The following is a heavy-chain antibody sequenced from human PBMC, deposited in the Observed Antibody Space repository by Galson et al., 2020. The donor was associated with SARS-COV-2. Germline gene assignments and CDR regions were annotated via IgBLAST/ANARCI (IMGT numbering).Heavy chain of an antibody. CDR1: GYTFTAFY. CDR2: MNPNSGET. D-gene: IGHD2-15*01. CDR3: ARDADCSGENCYEYFPY. V-gene: IGHV1-2*02. J-gene: IGHJ1*01. Sequence: ASVKVSSKASGYTFTAFYLHWVRQAPGQGLQWKGWMNPNSGETRYSQKFQDSVSMSRDTAVSTAYMKLTSLKEHDTAVYYCARDADCSGENCYEYFPYWGQGTLVTVSS.